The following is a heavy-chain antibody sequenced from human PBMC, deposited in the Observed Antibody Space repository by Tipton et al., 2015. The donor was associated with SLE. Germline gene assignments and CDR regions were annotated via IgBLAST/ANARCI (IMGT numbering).Heavy chain of an antibody. Sequence: SLRLSCAASGFTFSLYAMHWVRQAPGKGLQWVSFISFDEINKYYADSVRGRFTISRDNSKNTLYLQMDSLRAEDTAAYYCTREGYNSRYFDYWGQGSLVTVSS. J-gene: IGHJ4*02. D-gene: IGHD1-1*01. V-gene: IGHV3-30*04. CDR3: TREGYNSRYFDY. CDR2: ISFDEINK. CDR1: GFTFSLYA.